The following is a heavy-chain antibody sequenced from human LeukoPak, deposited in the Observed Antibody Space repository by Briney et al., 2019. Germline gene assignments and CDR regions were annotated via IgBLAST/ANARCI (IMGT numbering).Heavy chain of an antibody. CDR1: GFTFSSYA. V-gene: IGHV3-23*01. CDR2: ISGSGGST. CDR3: AKSPVPYCSGGSCYGMDV. J-gene: IGHJ6*02. D-gene: IGHD2-15*01. Sequence: AGGSLRLSCAASGFTFSSYAMSWVRQAPGKGLEWVSVISGSGGSTYYADSVKGRFTTSRDNSKNTLYLQMNSLRVEDTAGYYCAKSPVPYCSGGSCYGMDVWGQGTTVTVSS.